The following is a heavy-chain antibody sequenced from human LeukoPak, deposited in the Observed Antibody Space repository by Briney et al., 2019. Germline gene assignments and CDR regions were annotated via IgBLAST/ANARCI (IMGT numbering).Heavy chain of an antibody. CDR3: AGSRDTAMTTGGY. J-gene: IGHJ4*02. CDR1: GGSISSYF. CDR2: ISNSGST. Sequence: SETLSLTCIVSGGSISSYFWSWIRQPPGKGLEWIGYISNSGSTNYDPSLKSRVTISVDTSKNQFSLKLSSVTAADTAVYYCAGSRDTAMTTGGYWGQGTLVTVSS. D-gene: IGHD5-18*01. V-gene: IGHV4-59*01.